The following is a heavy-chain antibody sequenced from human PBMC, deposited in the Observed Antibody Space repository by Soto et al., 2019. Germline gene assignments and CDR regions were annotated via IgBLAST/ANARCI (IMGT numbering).Heavy chain of an antibody. V-gene: IGHV4-30-4*01. Sequence: SETLSLTSTVSGASISNNDYYWCWIRQSPGRGLEWIGFIYYSGNTYTNPSLKSRVTIAADTSTNQISLTLPSVTAADTAVYFCAREGPAISPNGSITAAGRFDYWGQGALVTVSS. J-gene: IGHJ4*02. CDR3: AREGPAISPNGSITAAGRFDY. CDR2: IYYSGNT. CDR1: GASISNNDYY. D-gene: IGHD6-13*01.